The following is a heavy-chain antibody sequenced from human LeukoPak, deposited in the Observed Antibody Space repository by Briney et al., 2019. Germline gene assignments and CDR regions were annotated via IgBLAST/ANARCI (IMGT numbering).Heavy chain of an antibody. CDR2: INPNSGGT. J-gene: IGHJ4*02. D-gene: IGHD2-2*01. CDR3: ARVGYCSSTSCYDFEY. Sequence: ASVKVSCKASGYTFTGYYMHWVRQAPGQGLEWMGWINPNSGGTNYAQKFQGRVTMTRDTSISTAYMELSRLRSDDTAVYYCARVGYCSSTSCYDFEYWGQGTLVTVSS. V-gene: IGHV1-2*02. CDR1: GYTFTGYY.